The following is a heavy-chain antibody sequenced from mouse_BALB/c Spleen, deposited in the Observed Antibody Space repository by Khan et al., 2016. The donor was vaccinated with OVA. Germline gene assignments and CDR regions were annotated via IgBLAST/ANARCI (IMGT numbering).Heavy chain of an antibody. Sequence: EVQLLETGPGLVKPSQSLSLTCTVTGYSITSGYGWNWIRQFPGNKLEWMGYISYSGSTNYNPSIKSRISITRDTSKNQFFLQLNSFTTEDTATYYCARTARIKYWGQGTTLTVSS. CDR3: ARTARIKY. V-gene: IGHV3-2*02. D-gene: IGHD1-2*01. CDR2: ISYSGST. J-gene: IGHJ2*01. CDR1: GYSITSGYG.